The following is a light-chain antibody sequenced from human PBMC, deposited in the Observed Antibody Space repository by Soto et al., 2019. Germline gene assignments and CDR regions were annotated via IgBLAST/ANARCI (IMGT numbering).Light chain of an antibody. V-gene: IGLV2-8*01. CDR2: DVN. CDR3: SSFAGSNNFCV. Sequence: QSALTQPPSASGSPGQSVTISCTGTSSDIGGSEYVAWYQQHPGKAPKLMIYDVNRRPSGVPDRFSGSKSGNTASLTVSGLQTEDEADYYCSSFAGSNNFCVFGTGTKVTVL. CDR1: SSDIGGSEY. J-gene: IGLJ1*01.